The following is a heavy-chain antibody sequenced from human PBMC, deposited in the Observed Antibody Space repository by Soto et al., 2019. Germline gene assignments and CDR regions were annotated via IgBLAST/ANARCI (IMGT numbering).Heavy chain of an antibody. CDR2: INAGNGNT. CDR1: GYTFTSYA. D-gene: IGHD3-9*01. Sequence: ASVKVSCKASGYTFTSYAMHWVRQAPGQRLEWMGWINAGNGNTKYSQKFQGRVTITRDTSASTAYMELSSLRSEDTAVYYCARDKSGYDILTGRYYYYSYYLDVWGKGTTVPVSS. J-gene: IGHJ6*03. V-gene: IGHV1-3*01. CDR3: ARDKSGYDILTGRYYYYSYYLDV.